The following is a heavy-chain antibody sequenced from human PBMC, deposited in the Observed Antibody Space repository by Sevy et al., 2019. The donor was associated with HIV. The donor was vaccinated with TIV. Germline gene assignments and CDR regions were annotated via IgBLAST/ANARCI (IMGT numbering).Heavy chain of an antibody. CDR3: ARTGCSIASCLTADAFDI. V-gene: IGHV3-21*06. Sequence: GGSLRLSCAASGFTFSSYSMNWVRQAPGKGLEWVSSISGISNYIYYADSVKGRFTISRDNAKCSLYLQMNSLRAEDTAVYYCARTGCSIASCLTADAFDIWGQGTLVTVSS. CDR2: ISGISNYI. CDR1: GFTFSSYS. D-gene: IGHD2-2*01. J-gene: IGHJ3*02.